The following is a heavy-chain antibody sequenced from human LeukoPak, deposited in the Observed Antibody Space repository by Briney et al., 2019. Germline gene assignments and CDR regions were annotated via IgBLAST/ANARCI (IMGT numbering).Heavy chain of an antibody. D-gene: IGHD4-17*01. CDR2: ISSSGSTI. J-gene: IGHJ4*02. CDR3: ARVETTVTTFVDY. V-gene: IGHV3-11*01. Sequence: GGSLRLSCAASGFTFSDYYMGWIRQAPGKGLEWVSYISSSGSTIYYADSVKGRFTISRDNAKNSLYLQMNSLRAEDTAVHYCARVETTVTTFVDYWGQGTLVTVSS. CDR1: GFTFSDYY.